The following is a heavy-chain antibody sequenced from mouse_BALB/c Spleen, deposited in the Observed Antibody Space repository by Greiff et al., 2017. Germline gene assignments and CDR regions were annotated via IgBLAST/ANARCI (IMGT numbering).Heavy chain of an antibody. CDR1: GFAFSSYD. CDR3: ARHETGGSSPYYYAMDY. Sequence: EVKLVESGGGLVKPGGSLKLSCAASGFAFSSYDMSWVRQTPEKRLEWVAYISSGGGSTYYPDTVKGRFTISRDNAKNTLYLQMSSLKSEDTAMYYCARHETGGSSPYYYAMDYWGQGTSVTVSS. V-gene: IGHV5-12-1*01. J-gene: IGHJ4*01. D-gene: IGHD1-1*01. CDR2: ISSGGGST.